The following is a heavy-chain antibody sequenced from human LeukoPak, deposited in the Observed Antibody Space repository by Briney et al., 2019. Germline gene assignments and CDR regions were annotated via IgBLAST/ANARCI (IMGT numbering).Heavy chain of an antibody. V-gene: IGHV3-7*01. Sequence: WGSLRLSCVASGFIFSSSWMSWVRQAPGKGLEWVANIKQDGSEKDYADSVKGRFTISRDNAKNSLYLQMNSLRAEDTAVYYCASMFNWNYGKDYWGQGTLVTVSS. CDR1: GFIFSSSW. CDR3: ASMFNWNYGKDY. D-gene: IGHD1-7*01. CDR2: IKQDGSEK. J-gene: IGHJ4*02.